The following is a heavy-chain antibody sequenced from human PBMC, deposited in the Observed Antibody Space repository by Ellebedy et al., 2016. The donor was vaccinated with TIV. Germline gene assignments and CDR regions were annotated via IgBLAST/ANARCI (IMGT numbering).Heavy chain of an antibody. V-gene: IGHV4-34*01. CDR3: ARDGVSGSSSWVAIYYFDY. D-gene: IGHD6-13*01. CDR1: GGSFSGYY. J-gene: IGHJ4*02. CDR2: INHSGST. Sequence: SETLSLXXAVYGGSFSGYYWSWIRQPPGKGLEWIGEINHSGSTNYNPSLKSRVTISVDTSKNQFSLKLSSVTAADTAVYYCARDGVSGSSSWVAIYYFDYWGQGTLVTVSS.